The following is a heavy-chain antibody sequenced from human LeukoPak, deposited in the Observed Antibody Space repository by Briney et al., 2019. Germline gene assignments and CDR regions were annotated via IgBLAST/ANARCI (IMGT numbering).Heavy chain of an antibody. J-gene: IGHJ3*02. V-gene: IGHV3-23*01. CDR1: GFTFSNYW. D-gene: IGHD5-18*01. Sequence: GGSLRLSCEGSGFTFSNYWMGWVRQAPGKGLEWVSAISGSGGSTYYADSVKGRFTISRDNSKNTLYLQMNSLRAEDTAVYYCARGMPRSYSYGPGGDAFDIWGQGTMVTVSS. CDR2: ISGSGGST. CDR3: ARGMPRSYSYGPGGDAFDI.